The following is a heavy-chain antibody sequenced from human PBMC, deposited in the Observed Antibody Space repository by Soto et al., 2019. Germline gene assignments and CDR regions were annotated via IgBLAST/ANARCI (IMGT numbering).Heavy chain of an antibody. V-gene: IGHV3-30*03. CDR1: GFTFRSYS. CDR3: AGTTVTTVAYFEY. J-gene: IGHJ4*02. Sequence: QVQLVESGGGVVQPGRSLRLSCATSGFTFRSYSMHWVRQAPGKGLEWVSVISSDGRNAYYADSVKGRFTISRDNSENTLFLQLNSLRAEDTAIYYCAGTTVTTVAYFEYWGQGTLVTVSS. CDR2: ISSDGRNA. D-gene: IGHD4-17*01.